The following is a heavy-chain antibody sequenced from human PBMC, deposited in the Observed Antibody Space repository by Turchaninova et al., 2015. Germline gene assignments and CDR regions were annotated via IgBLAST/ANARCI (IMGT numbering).Heavy chain of an antibody. Sequence: EVQLVQSGAEVNTPGEPLKISVTAAGARFSNYWSGWVRQMPGKGLEWMGIIFPGDSDTRYSPSFQGQVTISADKSINTAYLQWSSLKASDTAIYYCAGTRGYSYGHFDCWGQGTLVTVSS. CDR3: AGTRGYSYGHFDC. D-gene: IGHD5-18*01. CDR1: GARFSNYW. J-gene: IGHJ4*02. CDR2: IFPGDSDT. V-gene: IGHV5-51*01.